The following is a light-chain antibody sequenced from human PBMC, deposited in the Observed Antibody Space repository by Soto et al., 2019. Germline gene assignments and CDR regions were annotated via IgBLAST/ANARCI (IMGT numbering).Light chain of an antibody. CDR1: SSNIGSNY. Sequence: QSVLTQPPSASGTPGQRVTISCSGSSSNIGSNYVYWYQQLPGTAHKLLIYRNNQRPSGFPDRFSGSKSGTSACLAISGLRSEDESDYYCAAWDDGLSGPYVFGTGTKLAVL. CDR2: RNN. CDR3: AAWDDGLSGPYV. V-gene: IGLV1-47*01. J-gene: IGLJ1*01.